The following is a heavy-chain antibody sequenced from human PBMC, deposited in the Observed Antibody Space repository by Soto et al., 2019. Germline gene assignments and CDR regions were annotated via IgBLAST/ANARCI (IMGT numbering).Heavy chain of an antibody. Sequence: ASVKVSCKASGYTFIGYYIHWVRQAPGRGLEWMGWINPNSGGTNYAQRFQGWVTMTRDRSIRTAYMELSSLKSDDMTLYSCPSLGGGRASLCYYGMDVWGQGPTVTASS. CDR3: PSLGGGRASLCYYGMDV. CDR1: GYTFIGYY. D-gene: IGHD3-16*01. J-gene: IGHJ6*02. CDR2: INPNSGGT. V-gene: IGHV1-2*04.